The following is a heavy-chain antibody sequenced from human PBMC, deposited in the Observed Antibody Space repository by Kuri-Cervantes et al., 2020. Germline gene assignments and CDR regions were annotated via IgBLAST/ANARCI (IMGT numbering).Heavy chain of an antibody. CDR3: AHGDSSGYYFDY. CDR2: IYWNDDQ. V-gene: IGHV2-5*01. CDR1: GFSLSTSGVA. D-gene: IGHD3-22*01. J-gene: IGHJ4*02. Sequence: SGSTLVKPTQTLTLTCAFSGFSLSTSGVAVGWIRQPPGKSPEWLALIYWNDDQRYSPSLERRVTITKDTSKNQVILTMTNMDPVDTATYYCAHGDSSGYYFDYWGQGTLVTVSS.